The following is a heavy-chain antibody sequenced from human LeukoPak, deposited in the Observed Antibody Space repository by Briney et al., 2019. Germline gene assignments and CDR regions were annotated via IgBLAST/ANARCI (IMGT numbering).Heavy chain of an antibody. Sequence: GRSLRLSCAASGFTFDDYAMHWVRQAPGKGLEWVSGISWNSGSIGYADSVKGRFTISRDNAKNSLYLQMNSLRAEDTALYYCAKDANSGYDYGWPDPWGQGTLVTVSS. V-gene: IGHV3-9*01. J-gene: IGHJ5*02. D-gene: IGHD5-12*01. CDR2: ISWNSGSI. CDR3: AKDANSGYDYGWPDP. CDR1: GFTFDDYA.